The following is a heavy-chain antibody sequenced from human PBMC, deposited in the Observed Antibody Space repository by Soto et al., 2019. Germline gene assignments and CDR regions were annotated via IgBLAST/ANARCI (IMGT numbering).Heavy chain of an antibody. CDR1: GYTFTTSG. CDR2: ISAYSGNT. J-gene: IGHJ4*02. V-gene: IGHV1-18*01. Sequence: QVQLVQSGGEVKKPGAAVKVSCKASGYTFTTSGIGWVRQAPGQGLEWMGWISAYSGNTEYPQKLQGRVTMTIDTSTSTTYMELRSLRSDDSAVYYCARAYCSGGSCYLDYWGQGALVTVSS. CDR3: ARAYCSGGSCYLDY. D-gene: IGHD2-15*01.